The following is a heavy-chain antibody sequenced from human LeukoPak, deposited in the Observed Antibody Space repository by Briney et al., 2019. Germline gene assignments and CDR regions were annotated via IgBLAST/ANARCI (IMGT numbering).Heavy chain of an antibody. J-gene: IGHJ4*02. Sequence: ASVKVSCKASGYTFTSYDINWVRQATGQGLEWMGWMNPNSGNTGYAQKFQGRVTMTRNTSISTAYMELSSLRSEDTAVYYCARTRRYCSSTSCYTGGGYWGQGTLVTVSS. V-gene: IGHV1-8*01. CDR1: GYTFTSYD. D-gene: IGHD2-2*02. CDR2: MNPNSGNT. CDR3: ARTRRYCSSTSCYTGGGY.